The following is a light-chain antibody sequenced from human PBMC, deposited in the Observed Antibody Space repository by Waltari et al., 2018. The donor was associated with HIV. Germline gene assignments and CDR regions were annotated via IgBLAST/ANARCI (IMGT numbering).Light chain of an antibody. V-gene: IGKV1-9*01. Sequence: DIQLTQSPSFLSASVGDRVTITCRASQDINFYLALYQQKPWKAPKLLIYTASTLQSGVPSRFSRSGSGTQFTLTISSLQPEDFATYYCQQLTSYPRTFGRGTKVEIK. CDR1: QDINFY. J-gene: IGKJ1*01. CDR3: QQLTSYPRT. CDR2: TAS.